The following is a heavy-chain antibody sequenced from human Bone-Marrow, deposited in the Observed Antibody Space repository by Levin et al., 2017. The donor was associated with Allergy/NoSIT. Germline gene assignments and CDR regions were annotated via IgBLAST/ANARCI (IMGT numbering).Heavy chain of an antibody. CDR3: ARVALWFGEARFFDY. CDR2: ISSSSSYT. J-gene: IGHJ4*02. D-gene: IGHD3-10*01. V-gene: IGHV3-11*05. Sequence: GGSLRLSCAASGFTFSDYYMSWIRQAPGKGLEWVSYISSSSSYTNYADSVKGRFTISRDNAKNSLYLQMNSLRAEDTAVYYCARVALWFGEARFFDYWGQRTLVTVSS. CDR1: GFTFSDYY.